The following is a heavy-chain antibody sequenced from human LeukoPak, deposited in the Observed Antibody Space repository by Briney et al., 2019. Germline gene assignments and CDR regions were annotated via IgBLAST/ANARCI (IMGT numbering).Heavy chain of an antibody. Sequence: ASVKVSCKASGYTFTSYGISWVRQAPGQGLEWMGWISAYNGNTNYAQKLQGRVTMTTDKSTSTAYMELSSLRSEDTAVYYCAREAYCSSTSCRGWFDPWGQGTLVTVSS. J-gene: IGHJ5*02. CDR3: AREAYCSSTSCRGWFDP. D-gene: IGHD2-2*01. CDR2: ISAYNGNT. V-gene: IGHV1-18*01. CDR1: GYTFTSYG.